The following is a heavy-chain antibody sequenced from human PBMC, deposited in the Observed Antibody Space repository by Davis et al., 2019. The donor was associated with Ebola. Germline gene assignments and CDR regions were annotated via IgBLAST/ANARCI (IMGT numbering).Heavy chain of an antibody. CDR3: ARDRGIAARLHWFDP. CDR1: GYTLTDLS. D-gene: IGHD6-6*01. CDR2: FDPEDGET. Sequence: ASVKVSCKVSGYTLTDLSMHWVRQAPGKGLEWMGGFDPEDGETIYAQKFQGRVTMTEDTSTDTAYMELSSLRSEDPAVYYCARDRGIAARLHWFDPWGQGTLVSVSS. J-gene: IGHJ5*02. V-gene: IGHV1-24*01.